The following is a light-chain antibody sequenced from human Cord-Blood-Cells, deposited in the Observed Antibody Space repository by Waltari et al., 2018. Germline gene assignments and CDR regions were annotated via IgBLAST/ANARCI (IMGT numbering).Light chain of an antibody. Sequence: QSALPQRPSASGSPRQSVTPSATGTNRALGGYNYVSWYQQHPGKAPKLRSYEVSKRPSGVPDRFSGSKSGNTASLTVSGRQAEDEADYYCSSYAGSNNYVFGTGTKVTVL. CDR2: EVS. CDR3: SSYAGSNNYV. J-gene: IGLJ1*01. CDR1: NRALGGYNY. V-gene: IGLV2-8*01.